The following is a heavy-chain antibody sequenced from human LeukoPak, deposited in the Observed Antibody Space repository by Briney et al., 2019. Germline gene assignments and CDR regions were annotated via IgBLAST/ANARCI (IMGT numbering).Heavy chain of an antibody. CDR3: ARRSGLVGDPARFDF. Sequence: SETLSLTCTVSSSSIISSSYYWGWIRQPPGKGLDYIASMYYTGSTYYNPSLKSRVTMSVDTSKNQFSLKLSSVTAADTAVYYCARRSGLVGDPARFDFWGQGALVTVSS. CDR2: MYYTGST. D-gene: IGHD6-25*01. V-gene: IGHV4-39*01. CDR1: SSSIISSSYY. J-gene: IGHJ4*02.